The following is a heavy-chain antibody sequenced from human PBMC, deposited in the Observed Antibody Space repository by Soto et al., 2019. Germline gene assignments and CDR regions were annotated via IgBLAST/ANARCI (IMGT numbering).Heavy chain of an antibody. D-gene: IGHD6-13*01. Sequence: PGGSLRLSCAASGLPFSSYAMSWVRQAPGKGLEWVSAISGSGGSTYYADSVKGRFTISRDNSKNTLYLQMNSLRAEDTAVYYCAKDLRTHRKQQLIYYYYGMDVWGQGTTVTVSS. J-gene: IGHJ6*02. CDR2: ISGSGGST. V-gene: IGHV3-23*01. CDR3: AKDLRTHRKQQLIYYYYGMDV. CDR1: GLPFSSYA.